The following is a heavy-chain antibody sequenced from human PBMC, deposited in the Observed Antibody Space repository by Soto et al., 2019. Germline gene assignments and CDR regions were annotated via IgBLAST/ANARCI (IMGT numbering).Heavy chain of an antibody. CDR3: TTSQRDIVVVPAARDIDY. CDR1: GFTFSNAW. Sequence: GGSLRLSCAASGFTFSNAWMSWVRQAPGKGLEWVGRIKSKTDGGTTDYAAPVKGRFTISRDDSKNTLYLQMNSLKTEDTAVYYCTTSQRDIVVVPAARDIDYWGQGTLVTVSS. D-gene: IGHD2-2*01. J-gene: IGHJ4*02. V-gene: IGHV3-15*01. CDR2: IKSKTDGGTT.